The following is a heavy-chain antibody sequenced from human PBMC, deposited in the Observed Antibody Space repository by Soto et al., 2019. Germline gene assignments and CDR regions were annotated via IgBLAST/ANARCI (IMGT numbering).Heavy chain of an antibody. Sequence: EVQLVESGGGFVQPGGSLRLSCAASGFTLSDHYMDWVRQAPGKGLEWVGRTRNKANSYTTEYAASVKGRFTISRDESKNSVYLQRNSLQTEDTAMYYCTRSSGSGYYYFDYWGQGTLVTVSS. D-gene: IGHD5-12*01. CDR3: TRSSGSGYYYFDY. CDR1: GFTLSDHY. CDR2: TRNKANSYTT. J-gene: IGHJ4*02. V-gene: IGHV3-72*01.